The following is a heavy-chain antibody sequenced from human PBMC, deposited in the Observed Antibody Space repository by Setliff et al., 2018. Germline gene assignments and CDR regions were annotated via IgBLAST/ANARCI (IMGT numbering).Heavy chain of an antibody. CDR2: IYTSGST. CDR3: ARDAAFGGSSWYYYGMDV. Sequence: SETLSLTCTVSGGPINSYYWSWIRQPAGKGLEWIGRIYTSGSTNYNPSLKSRITMSIDTSKNQFSLKLSSVTAADTAVYYCARDAAFGGSSWYYYGMDVWGQGTKVTVSS. J-gene: IGHJ6*02. CDR1: GGPINSYY. D-gene: IGHD6-13*01. V-gene: IGHV4-4*07.